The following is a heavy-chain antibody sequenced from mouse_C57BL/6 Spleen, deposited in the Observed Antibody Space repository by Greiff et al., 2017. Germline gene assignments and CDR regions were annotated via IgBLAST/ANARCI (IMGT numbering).Heavy chain of an antibody. CDR1: GFSLSTSGMG. Sequence: HVTLKESGPGILQSSQTLSLTCSFSGFSLSTSGMGVSWIRQPSGKGLEWLAHIYWDDDKRYNPSLKSRLTISKDTSRNQVFLKITSVDTADTATYYCARKDDYDDYYAMDYWGQGTSVTVSS. D-gene: IGHD2-4*01. CDR3: ARKDDYDDYYAMDY. J-gene: IGHJ4*01. CDR2: IYWDDDK. V-gene: IGHV8-12*01.